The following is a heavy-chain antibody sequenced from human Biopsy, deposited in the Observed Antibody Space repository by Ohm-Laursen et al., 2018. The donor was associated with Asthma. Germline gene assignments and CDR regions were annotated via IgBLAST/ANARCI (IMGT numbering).Heavy chain of an antibody. CDR3: ARGDSSNWSHYYFDY. CDR1: GFAVGRDY. V-gene: IGHV3-53*01. Sequence: LRLSCAASGFAVGRDYMFWVRQAPGKGLEWVSVIYSGGTSHTADSVRGRFTISRDYSKNTLYLQMHSLRAEDTAVYYCARGDSSNWSHYYFDYWGQGTLVTVSS. J-gene: IGHJ4*02. D-gene: IGHD3-22*01. CDR2: IYSGGTS.